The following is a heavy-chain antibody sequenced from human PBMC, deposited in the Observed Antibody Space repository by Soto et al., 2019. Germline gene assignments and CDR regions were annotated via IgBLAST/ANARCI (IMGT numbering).Heavy chain of an antibody. D-gene: IGHD4-17*01. Sequence: GGSLRLSCAASGFTFSNYWMSWVRQAPGKGLEWVANIKQDGSEKYYVDSVKGRFTISRDNAKNSLYLQMNSLRAEDTAVYYCAKRKGTHDYGDRFDCWGQGTLVTVSS. CDR2: IKQDGSEK. CDR1: GFTFSNYW. CDR3: AKRKGTHDYGDRFDC. V-gene: IGHV3-7*03. J-gene: IGHJ4*02.